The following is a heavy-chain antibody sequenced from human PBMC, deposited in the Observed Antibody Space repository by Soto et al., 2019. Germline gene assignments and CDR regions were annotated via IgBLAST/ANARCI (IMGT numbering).Heavy chain of an antibody. CDR1: GGSFIGYY. V-gene: IGHV4-34*01. Sequence: SETLSLTCAVYGGSFIGYYWSWIRQPPGKGLEWIGEINHSGSTNYNPSLKSRVTISVDTSKNQFSLKLSSVTAADTAVYYCARVDIVVVPAAQCMDVWGQGTTVTVSS. J-gene: IGHJ6*02. CDR2: INHSGST. CDR3: ARVDIVVVPAAQCMDV. D-gene: IGHD2-2*03.